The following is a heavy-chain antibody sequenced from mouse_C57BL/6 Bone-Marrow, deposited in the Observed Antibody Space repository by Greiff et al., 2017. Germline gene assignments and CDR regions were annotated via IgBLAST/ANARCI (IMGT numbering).Heavy chain of an antibody. V-gene: IGHV1-64*01. J-gene: IGHJ4*01. D-gene: IGHD2-1*01. CDR3: ARFYGNCFCDAMDY. CDR1: GYTFTSYW. Sequence: QVQLQQPGAELVKPGASVKLSCKASGYTFTSYWMHWVKQRPGQGLEWIGMIHPNSGSTNYNEKFKSKATLTVDKSSSTAYMQLSSLTSEDSAVYYGARFYGNCFCDAMDYWGQGTSVTVSS. CDR2: IHPNSGST.